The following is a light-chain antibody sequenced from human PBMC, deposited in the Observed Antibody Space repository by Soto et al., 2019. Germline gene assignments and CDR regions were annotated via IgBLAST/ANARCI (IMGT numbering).Light chain of an antibody. V-gene: IGKV1-5*03. Sequence: DIQRTESPSSLSASVGHRVTITCGASQSISSYLNWYQQKPGKARKVLIYKASTLKSGVPSRFSGSGSGTEFTLTISSLKHDDFATYYCQHYNSYSEAFGQGTKVDIK. CDR1: QSISSY. CDR2: KAS. J-gene: IGKJ1*01. CDR3: QHYNSYSEA.